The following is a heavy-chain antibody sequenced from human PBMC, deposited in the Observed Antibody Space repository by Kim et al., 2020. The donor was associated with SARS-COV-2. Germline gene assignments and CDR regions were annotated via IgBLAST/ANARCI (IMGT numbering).Heavy chain of an antibody. CDR3: AKQRSSNTNSGINY. Sequence: GGSLRLSCAASGLIFSSYAMTWVRQAPGKGLEWISAITASDGSTYYADSVKGRFTISRDNSKNTLHLQMNSLRAEDTAIYYCAKQRSSNTNSGINYWGQGTLVTVSS. V-gene: IGHV3-23*01. J-gene: IGHJ4*02. CDR2: ITASDGST. D-gene: IGHD2-2*01. CDR1: GLIFSSYA.